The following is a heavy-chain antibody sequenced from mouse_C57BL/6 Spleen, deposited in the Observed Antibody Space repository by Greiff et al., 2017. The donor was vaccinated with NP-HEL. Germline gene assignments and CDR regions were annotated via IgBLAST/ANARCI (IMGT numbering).Heavy chain of an antibody. CDR3: ARDRDSWFAY. CDR1: GFTFSSYA. J-gene: IGHJ3*01. Sequence: EVKLVESGGGLVKPGGSLKLSCAASGFTFSSYAMSWVRQTPEKRLEWVATISDGGSYTYYPDNVKGRFTISRDNAKNNLYLQMSHLKSEDTAMYYFARDRDSWFAYWGQGTLVTVSA. CDR2: ISDGGSYT. V-gene: IGHV5-4*01.